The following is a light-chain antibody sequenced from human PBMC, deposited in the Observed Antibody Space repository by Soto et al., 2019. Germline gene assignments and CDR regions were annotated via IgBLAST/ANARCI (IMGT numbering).Light chain of an antibody. CDR3: QHYNNGPSGQ. CDR1: QSVITH. CDR2: GAS. J-gene: IGKJ5*01. Sequence: IVISQSPPDLSVSAGETATLSCRDSQSVITHLPWYQQKHGQTPSLLIYGASTRATGIPVRFTGSGSRTEFTLTISILQSEDFAKHKRQHYNNGPSGQFDQGTRLDIK. V-gene: IGKV3-15*01.